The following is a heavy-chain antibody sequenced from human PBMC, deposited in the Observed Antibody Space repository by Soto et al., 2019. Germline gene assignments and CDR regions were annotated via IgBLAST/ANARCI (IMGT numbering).Heavy chain of an antibody. CDR3: ARDQPMDGDYATNYYYYMDV. CDR1: GFTFSSYA. CDR2: ISSNGGST. D-gene: IGHD4-17*01. J-gene: IGHJ6*03. V-gene: IGHV3-64*01. Sequence: GGSLRLSCAASGFTFSSYAMHWVRQAPGKGLEYVSAISSNGGSTYYANSVKGRFTISRDNSKNTLYLQMGSLRAEDMAVYYCARDQPMDGDYATNYYYYMDVWGKGTTVTVSS.